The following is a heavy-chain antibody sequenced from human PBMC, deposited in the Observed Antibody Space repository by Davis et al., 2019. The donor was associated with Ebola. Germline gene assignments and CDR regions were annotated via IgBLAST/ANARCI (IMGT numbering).Heavy chain of an antibody. J-gene: IGHJ6*03. D-gene: IGHD6-13*01. Sequence: ASVKVSCKASGYTFTGYYMHWVRQAPGQGLEWMGWINPNSGGTHYVQKFQGWVTMTRDTSISTAYMELSRLRSDDTAVYYCARDHGGVAAAQGYYYYMDVWGKGTTVTVSS. CDR3: ARDHGGVAAAQGYYYYMDV. V-gene: IGHV1-2*04. CDR1: GYTFTGYY. CDR2: INPNSGGT.